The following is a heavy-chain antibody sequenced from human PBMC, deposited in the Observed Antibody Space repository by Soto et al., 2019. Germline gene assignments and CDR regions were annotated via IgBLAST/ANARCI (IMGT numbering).Heavy chain of an antibody. CDR1: GYSFTSYW. CDR3: ARLMKYAAAGYYYYYYGMDV. V-gene: IGHV5-10-1*01. J-gene: IGHJ6*02. Sequence: GESLKISCKGSGYSFTSYWISWVRQMPGKGLEWMGRIDPSDSYTNYSPSFQGHVTISADKSISTAYLQWSSLKASDTAMYHCARLMKYAAAGYYYYYYGMDVWGQGTTVTVYS. CDR2: IDPSDSYT. D-gene: IGHD6-13*01.